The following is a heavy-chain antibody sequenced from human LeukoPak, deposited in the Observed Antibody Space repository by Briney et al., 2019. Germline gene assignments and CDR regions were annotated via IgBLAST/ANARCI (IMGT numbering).Heavy chain of an antibody. V-gene: IGHV4-4*07. CDR2: IYSTGST. CDR3: ARDMALSYCGGDCLPDY. CDR1: GGSISSHF. J-gene: IGHJ4*02. D-gene: IGHD2-21*02. Sequence: SETLSLTCTVSGGSISSHFWTWIRQPAGKGLEWIGRIYSTGSTDYNPSLKSRVTVSLDTSKNQFSLTLTSVTAADTAVYYCARDMALSYCGGDCLPDYWGQGILVTVS.